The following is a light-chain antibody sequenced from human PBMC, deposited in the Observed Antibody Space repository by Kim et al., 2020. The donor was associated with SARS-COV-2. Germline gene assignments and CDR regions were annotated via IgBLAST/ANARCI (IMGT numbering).Light chain of an antibody. CDR2: GAS. J-gene: IGKJ2*01. Sequence: EIVMTQSPVTLSVSPGERATLSCRASQSVSSNLAWYQVKPGRAPRLLIYGASTRASGIPARFSGSGSGSEFTLTITSLQSEDFALYYCHQYEDWPPGDTFGQGTKLEI. CDR3: HQYEDWPPGDT. CDR1: QSVSSN. V-gene: IGKV3-15*01.